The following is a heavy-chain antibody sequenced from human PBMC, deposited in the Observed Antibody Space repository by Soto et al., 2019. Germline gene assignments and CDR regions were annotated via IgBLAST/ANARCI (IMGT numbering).Heavy chain of an antibody. CDR3: AGAAGRFVELFWFDP. CDR2: INPRGVFT. J-gene: IGHJ5*02. CDR1: GYTFTSYN. V-gene: IGHV1-46*01. Sequence: QVQLVQSGAEVKKPGASVKVSCKASGYTFTSYNIHWVRQAPGQGLEWVGMINPRGVFTTYAQKVRDSVTMTGEKSTSVVYMELTSMRSEDTAMYYCAGAAGRFVELFWFDPWGQGTLVSVSS. D-gene: IGHD3-10*01.